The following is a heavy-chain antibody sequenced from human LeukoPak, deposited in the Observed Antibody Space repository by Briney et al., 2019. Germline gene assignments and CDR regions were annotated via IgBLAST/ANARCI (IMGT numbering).Heavy chain of an antibody. CDR2: ISWNSGSI. V-gene: IGHV3-9*01. J-gene: IGHJ5*02. D-gene: IGHD6-13*01. Sequence: PGGSLRLSCAASGFTFDDYAMHWVRQAPGKGLEWVSGISWNSGSIGYADSVKGRFTISRDNAKNSLYLQMNSLRAEDTALYYCAKDIAAAGTSWFDPWGQGTLVTVSS. CDR1: GFTFDDYA. CDR3: AKDIAAAGTSWFDP.